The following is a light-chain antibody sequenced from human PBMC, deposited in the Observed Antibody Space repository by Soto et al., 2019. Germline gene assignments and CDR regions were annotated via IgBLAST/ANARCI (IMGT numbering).Light chain of an antibody. J-gene: IGKJ1*01. V-gene: IGKV1-5*03. Sequence: DIQMTQSPSTLSASVGDRVIITCRASESISNWLAWYQQKPGKAPNLVIYKASSLKSGVPLRFSGSGSGTEFTLTINSLQPDDFATYYCQQYDTYWTFGQGTKVDIK. CDR1: ESISNW. CDR2: KAS. CDR3: QQYDTYWT.